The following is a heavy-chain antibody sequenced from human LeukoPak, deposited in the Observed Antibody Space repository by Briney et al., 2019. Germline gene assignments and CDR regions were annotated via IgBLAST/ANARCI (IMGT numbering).Heavy chain of an antibody. CDR2: IRTSSNYT. J-gene: IGHJ4*02. CDR3: ARDDAGYCSSTSCYTCDY. V-gene: IGHV3-21*01. Sequence: PGGSLRLSCAASGFTFSSYNMNWVRQAPGKGLEWVSSIRTSSNYTYYADSVKGRFTISRDNAKNSLYLQMNSLRAEDTAVYYCARDDAGYCSSTSCYTCDYWGQGTLVTVSS. D-gene: IGHD2-2*02. CDR1: GFTFSSYN.